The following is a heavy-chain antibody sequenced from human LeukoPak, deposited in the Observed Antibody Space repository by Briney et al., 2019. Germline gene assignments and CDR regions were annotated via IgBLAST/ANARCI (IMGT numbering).Heavy chain of an antibody. J-gene: IGHJ4*02. V-gene: IGHV3-23*01. Sequence: GGSLRLSCAASGFTFPNSAMSWVRQAPGKGLEWVSTISDSGVSTYYADSLKGRFTISRDNSKNALYLQVTSLRAEDTALYYCAKLSEPDWGQGTLVTVSS. CDR1: GFTFPNSA. CDR2: ISDSGVST. CDR3: AKLSEPD.